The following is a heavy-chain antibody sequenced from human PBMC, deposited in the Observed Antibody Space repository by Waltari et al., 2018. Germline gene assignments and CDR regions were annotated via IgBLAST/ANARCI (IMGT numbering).Heavy chain of an antibody. Sequence: QVHLQESGPGLVKPSEPLSLICPVSGGSISASYWGWIRQPPGKGLQWIGSIHFTGVPNYSPSVESRVVSSVDTSKNQFSLKWTSVSAADTAVYYCATLVTSCIEDNCYDALGSWGLGALVTVSS. CDR3: ATLVTSCIEDNCYDALGS. J-gene: IGHJ4*02. V-gene: IGHV4-59*13. CDR2: IHFTGVP. D-gene: IGHD1-20*01. CDR1: GGSISASY.